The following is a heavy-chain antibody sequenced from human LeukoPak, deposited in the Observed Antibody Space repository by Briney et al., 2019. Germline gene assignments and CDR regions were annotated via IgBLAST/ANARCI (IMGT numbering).Heavy chain of an antibody. Sequence: SVTVSCKASGGTFSSYAISWVRQAPGQGLEWMGEIIPIFGTANYAQKFQGRVTITTDESTSTAYMELSSLRSEDTAVYYCARDHGSCSSTSCYRPHNWFDPWGQGTLVTVSS. CDR2: IIPIFGTA. CDR1: GGTFSSYA. J-gene: IGHJ5*02. CDR3: ARDHGSCSSTSCYRPHNWFDP. D-gene: IGHD2-2*01. V-gene: IGHV1-69*05.